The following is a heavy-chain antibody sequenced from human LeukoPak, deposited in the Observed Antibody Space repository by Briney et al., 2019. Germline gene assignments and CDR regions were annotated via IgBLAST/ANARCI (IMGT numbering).Heavy chain of an antibody. CDR3: ARGLRYSSSWYGAEYFQH. J-gene: IGHJ1*01. CDR1: GGSFSGYY. CDR2: INHSGST. V-gene: IGHV4-34*01. D-gene: IGHD6-13*01. Sequence: SETLSLTCAVYGGSFSGYYWSWIRQPPGKGLEWIGEINHSGSTNYNPSLKSRVTISVDTSKNQFSLKLSSVTAADTAVYYCARGLRYSSSWYGAEYFQHWGQGTLVTVSS.